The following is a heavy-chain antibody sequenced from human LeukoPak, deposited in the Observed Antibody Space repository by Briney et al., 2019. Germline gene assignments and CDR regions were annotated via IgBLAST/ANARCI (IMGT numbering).Heavy chain of an antibody. CDR2: TWYDGSNK. Sequence: GGSLRLSCAASGFTFSSYGMHWVRQAPGKGLEWVAVTWYDGSNKYYADSGKGRFTISRDNPKNTLYLQMNSLRVEDTAVYYCARVHWGNYYLNAFDIWGQGTMVTVSS. CDR1: GFTFSSYG. V-gene: IGHV3-33*01. J-gene: IGHJ3*02. D-gene: IGHD3-10*01. CDR3: ARVHWGNYYLNAFDI.